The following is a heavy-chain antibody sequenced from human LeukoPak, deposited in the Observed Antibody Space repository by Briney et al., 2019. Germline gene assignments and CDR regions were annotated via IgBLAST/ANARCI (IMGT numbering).Heavy chain of an antibody. CDR1: GFTFSSYW. Sequence: GSLRLSCAASGFTFSSYWMHWVRQAPGKGLEWVSSISSSSSYIYYADSVKGRFTISRDNAKNSLYLQMNSLRAEDTAVYYCARVVVRGVIPDYYYYGMDVWGQGTTVTVSS. D-gene: IGHD3-10*01. J-gene: IGHJ6*02. CDR2: ISSSSSYI. CDR3: ARVVVRGVIPDYYYYGMDV. V-gene: IGHV3-21*01.